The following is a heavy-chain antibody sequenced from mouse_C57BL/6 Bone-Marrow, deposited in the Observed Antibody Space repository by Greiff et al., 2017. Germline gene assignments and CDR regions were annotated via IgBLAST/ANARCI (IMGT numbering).Heavy chain of an antibody. D-gene: IGHD2-1*01. CDR3: ARDYGNPFAY. V-gene: IGHV1-77*01. Sequence: VQLQQSGAELVKPGASVKISCKASGYTFTDYYINWVKQRPGQGLEWLGKIGPGSGSTYYNEMFKGKATLTADKYCSTAYMQLSSLTSEDSAVYFCARDYGNPFAYWGQGTLVTVSA. CDR1: GYTFTDYY. J-gene: IGHJ3*01. CDR2: IGPGSGST.